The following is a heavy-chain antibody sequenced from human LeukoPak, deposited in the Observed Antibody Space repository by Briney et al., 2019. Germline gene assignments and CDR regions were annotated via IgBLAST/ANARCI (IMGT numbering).Heavy chain of an antibody. J-gene: IGHJ4*02. V-gene: IGHV1-18*01. CDR1: GYTFTSYG. D-gene: IGHD6-6*01. CDR2: ISAYNGNT. Sequence: ASVKVSCKASGYTFTSYGISWVRQAPGQGLEWIGWISAYNGNTNYAQKLQGRVTMTTDTSTSTAYMELRSLRSDDTAVYYCARDHPAPYSSSSDYWGQGTLVTVSS. CDR3: ARDHPAPYSSSSDY.